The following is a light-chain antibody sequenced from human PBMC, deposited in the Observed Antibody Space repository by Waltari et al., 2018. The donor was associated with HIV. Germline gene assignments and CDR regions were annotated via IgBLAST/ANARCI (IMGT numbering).Light chain of an antibody. CDR3: CSYIGNYTWV. V-gene: IGLV2-11*01. Sequence: QSALTQPRSVSGSPGQSAPIACTGYTRDIGSYQWVTWYQQNPGKVPKLMIYDVSERPSGVPDRFSGSKSGNTASLTISGLQADDEADYYCCSYIGNYTWVFGGGTKLTVL. J-gene: IGLJ3*02. CDR2: DVS. CDR1: TRDIGSYQW.